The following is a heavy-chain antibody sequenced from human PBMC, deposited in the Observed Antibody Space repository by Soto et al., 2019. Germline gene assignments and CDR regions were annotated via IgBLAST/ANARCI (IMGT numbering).Heavy chain of an antibody. CDR1: GFTISECS. D-gene: IGHD3-10*01. Sequence: PGGSLRLACEASGFTISECSMNWVRQAPGKGLEWLAYITIRTGNVLYADSVRGRFTISADNAENSVILQMNSLRAEDTAVYYCAREMVRGAYFDYWGQGTLVTVSS. CDR2: ITIRTGNV. V-gene: IGHV3-48*01. CDR3: AREMVRGAYFDY. J-gene: IGHJ4*02.